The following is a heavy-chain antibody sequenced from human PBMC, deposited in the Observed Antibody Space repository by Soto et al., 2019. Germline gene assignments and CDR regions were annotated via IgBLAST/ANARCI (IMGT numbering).Heavy chain of an antibody. Sequence: PGGSLRLSCAASGFTFSSYWMSWVRQAPGKGLEWVANIKQDGSEKYYVDSVKGRFTISRDNSKNTLYLQMNSLRAEDTAVYYCAKRANGTYFDYWGQGTLVTVSS. V-gene: IGHV3-7*05. CDR2: IKQDGSEK. D-gene: IGHD1-1*01. CDR1: GFTFSSYW. CDR3: AKRANGTYFDY. J-gene: IGHJ4*02.